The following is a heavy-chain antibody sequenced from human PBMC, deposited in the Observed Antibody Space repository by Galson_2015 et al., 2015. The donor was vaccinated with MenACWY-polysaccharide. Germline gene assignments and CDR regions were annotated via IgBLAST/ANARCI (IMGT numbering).Heavy chain of an antibody. V-gene: IGHV3-30*18. CDR1: GFTFSSYG. Sequence: SLRLSCAASGFTFSSYGMHWVRQAPGEGLEWVAVISYDGSNKYYADSVKGRFTISRDNSKNTLYLQMNSLRAEDTAVYYCAKEGPYSSGCAFDYWGQGTLVTVSS. CDR2: ISYDGSNK. D-gene: IGHD6-19*01. CDR3: AKEGPYSSGCAFDY. J-gene: IGHJ4*02.